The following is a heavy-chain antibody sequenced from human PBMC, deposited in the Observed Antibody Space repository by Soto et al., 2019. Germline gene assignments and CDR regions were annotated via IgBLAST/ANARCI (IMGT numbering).Heavy chain of an antibody. CDR3: ARGRERSIAARYFDY. Sequence: SVKVSCKASGGTFSSYTISWVRQAPGQGLEWMGRIIPILGIANYAQKFQGRVTITRDTSASTAYMELSSLRSEDTAVYYCARGRERSIAARYFDYWGQGTLVTVSS. J-gene: IGHJ4*02. CDR2: IIPILGIA. CDR1: GGTFSSYT. V-gene: IGHV1-69*02. D-gene: IGHD6-6*01.